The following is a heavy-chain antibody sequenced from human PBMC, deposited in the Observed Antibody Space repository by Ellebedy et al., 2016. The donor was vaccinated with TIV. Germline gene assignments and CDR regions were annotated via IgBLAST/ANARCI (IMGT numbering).Heavy chain of an antibody. CDR2: IVGSGS. D-gene: IGHD4-23*01. V-gene: IGHV3-23*01. Sequence: PGGSLRLSCAASGFTFSSYAMSWVRQAPGKGLEWVSGIVGSGSQKYADSVKGRFTIFRDNAKNTLYLQMNSLRAEDTAVYYCVNYIGNLGYWGQGTLVTVSS. J-gene: IGHJ4*02. CDR3: VNYIGNLGY. CDR1: GFTFSSYA.